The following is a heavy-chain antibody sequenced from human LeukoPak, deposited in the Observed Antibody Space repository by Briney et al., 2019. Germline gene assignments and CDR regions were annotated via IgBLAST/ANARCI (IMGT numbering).Heavy chain of an antibody. D-gene: IGHD5-12*01. J-gene: IGHJ1*01. CDR1: GFTVGSNY. Sequence: QPGGSLRLSCAASGFTVGSNYMSWVRQAPGKGLEWVSIIYRDGNTHYADSVKGRFTISRDNSKNTLYLQMYSLRAEDTAVYYCARDSPGYGAYVSWGQGTLVSVSS. CDR2: IYRDGNT. V-gene: IGHV3-66*01. CDR3: ARDSPGYGAYVS.